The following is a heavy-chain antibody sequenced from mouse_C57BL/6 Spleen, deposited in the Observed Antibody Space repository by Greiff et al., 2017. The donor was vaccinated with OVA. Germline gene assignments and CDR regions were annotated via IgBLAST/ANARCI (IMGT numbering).Heavy chain of an antibody. CDR2: IWGVGST. Sequence: VKLVESGPGLVAPSQSLSITCTVSGFSLTSYGVDWVRQSPGKGLEWLGVIWGVGSTNYNSALKSRLSISKDNSKSQVFLKMNSLQTDDTAMYYCASIYYGSSSWFAYWGQGTLVTVSA. V-gene: IGHV2-6*01. CDR1: GFSLTSYG. CDR3: ASIYYGSSSWFAY. J-gene: IGHJ3*01. D-gene: IGHD1-1*01.